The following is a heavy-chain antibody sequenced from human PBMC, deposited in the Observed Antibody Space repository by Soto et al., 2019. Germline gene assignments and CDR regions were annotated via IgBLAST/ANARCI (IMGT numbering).Heavy chain of an antibody. CDR1: GFTFSSYS. CDR2: ISSSSSYI. CDR3: ARDTLSSGYIPLAY. D-gene: IGHD3-22*01. V-gene: IGHV3-21*01. J-gene: IGHJ4*02. Sequence: GGSLRLSCAASGFTFSSYSMNWVRQAPGKGLEWVSSISSSSSYIYYADSVKGRFTISRDNAKNSLYLQMNSLRAEDTAVYYWARDTLSSGYIPLAYWGQGTLVTVSS.